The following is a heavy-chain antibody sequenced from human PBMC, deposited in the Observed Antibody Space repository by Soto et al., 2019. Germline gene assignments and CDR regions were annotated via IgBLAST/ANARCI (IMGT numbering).Heavy chain of an antibody. Sequence: PSETLSLTCAVSGGSFTSNNWWTWVRQPPGQGLEWIGEIYRTGSTNYNPSLKSRVTVSLDKSENQFSLKVTSLTAADTAVYYCASRDPGTSVDYWGQGTLVTVSS. D-gene: IGHD1-7*01. J-gene: IGHJ4*02. CDR2: IYRTGST. V-gene: IGHV4-4*02. CDR3: ASRDPGTSVDY. CDR1: GGSFTSNNW.